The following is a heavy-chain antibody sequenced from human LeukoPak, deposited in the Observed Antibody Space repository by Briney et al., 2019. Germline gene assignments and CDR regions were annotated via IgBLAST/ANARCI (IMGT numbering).Heavy chain of an antibody. D-gene: IGHD2-2*01. CDR3: ARAPAKYCSSTSCYGHY. CDR2: IIPILGIA. Sequence: PEASVKVSCKASGGTFSSYTISWVRQAPGQGLEWMGRIIPILGIANYAQKFQGRVTITADKSTSTAYMELSSLRSEDTAVYYCARAPAKYCSSTSCYGHYWGQGTLVTVSS. V-gene: IGHV1-69*02. J-gene: IGHJ4*02. CDR1: GGTFSSYT.